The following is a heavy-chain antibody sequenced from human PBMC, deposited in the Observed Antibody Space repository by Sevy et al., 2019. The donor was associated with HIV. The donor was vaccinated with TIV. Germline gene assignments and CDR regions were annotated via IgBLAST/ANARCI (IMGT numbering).Heavy chain of an antibody. CDR3: ARLKPTYYDFWSGYYTGYYYYGMDV. V-gene: IGHV3-11*06. Sequence: GGSLRLSCAASGFTFSDYYMSWIRQAPGKGLEWVSYISSSSYTNYADSVKGRFTISRDNAKNSLYLQMNSLRAEDTAVYYCARLKPTYYDFWSGYYTGYYYYGMDVWGQGTTVTVSS. CDR2: ISSSSYT. CDR1: GFTFSDYY. J-gene: IGHJ6*02. D-gene: IGHD3-3*01.